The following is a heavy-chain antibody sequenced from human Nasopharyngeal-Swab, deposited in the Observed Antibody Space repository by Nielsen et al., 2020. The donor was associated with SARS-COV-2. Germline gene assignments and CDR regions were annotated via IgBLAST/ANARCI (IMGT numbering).Heavy chain of an antibody. CDR1: GFSFDDYG. J-gene: IGHJ4*02. CDR2: ISWNSGTI. Sequence: SLKISCAASGFSFDDYGMHWVRQGPGRGLEWVAGISWNSGTINYADSVKGRFTISSYNAMPSLYLQMHSLRPDDTALYYCAKSHRPYTSGWYFDYWGQGTLVTVSS. CDR3: AKSHRPYTSGWYFDY. D-gene: IGHD6-19*01. V-gene: IGHV3-9*01.